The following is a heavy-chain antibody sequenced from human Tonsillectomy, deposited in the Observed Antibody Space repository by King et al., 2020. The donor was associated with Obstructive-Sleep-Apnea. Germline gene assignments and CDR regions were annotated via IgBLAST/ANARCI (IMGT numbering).Heavy chain of an antibody. CDR3: ASLPDIFTGYLDY. CDR1: GGSISSSDYY. CDR2: IYYSGST. V-gene: IGHV4-39*07. D-gene: IGHD3-9*01. Sequence: QLQESGPGLVKPSETLSLTCNVSGGSISSSDYYWGWIRQPPGKGLEWIGSIYYSGSTYYNPSLKSRVTISVDTSKNQFSLNLTSVTAADTAVYYCASLPDIFTGYLDYWGQGTLVTVSS. J-gene: IGHJ4*02.